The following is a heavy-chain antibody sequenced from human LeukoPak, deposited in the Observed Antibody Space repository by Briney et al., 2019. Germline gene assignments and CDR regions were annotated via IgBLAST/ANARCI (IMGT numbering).Heavy chain of an antibody. J-gene: IGHJ3*02. CDR2: IKQDGSEK. CDR1: GFTFSSYW. CDR3: APHPAELRFLESLLEEGADI. Sequence: GGSLRLSCAASGFTFSSYWMSWVRQAPGKGLEWVANIKQDGSEKYYVDSVKGRFTISRDNAKNSLYLQMNSLRAEDTAVYYCAPHPAELRFLESLLEEGADIWGQGTMVTVSS. V-gene: IGHV3-7*01. D-gene: IGHD3-3*01.